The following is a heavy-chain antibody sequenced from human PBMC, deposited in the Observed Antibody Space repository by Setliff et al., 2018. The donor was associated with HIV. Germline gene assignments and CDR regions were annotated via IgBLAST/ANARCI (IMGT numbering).Heavy chain of an antibody. CDR2: IIPIFGTT. Sequence: SVKVSCKASGGTFSSYAISWVRQAPGQGLEWMGGIIPIFGTTNYAQKVQGRVTITTDESTSTAYMELSSRRSEDTAVYYCASIAYCGGDCYIGYFDYWGQGTLVTVSS. CDR1: GGTFSSYA. CDR3: ASIAYCGGDCYIGYFDY. V-gene: IGHV1-69*05. J-gene: IGHJ4*02. D-gene: IGHD2-21*02.